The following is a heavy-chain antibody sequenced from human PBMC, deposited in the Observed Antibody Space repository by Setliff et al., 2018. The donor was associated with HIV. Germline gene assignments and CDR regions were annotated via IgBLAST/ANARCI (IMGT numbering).Heavy chain of an antibody. J-gene: IGHJ4*02. CDR2: IYSGGST. CDR1: GFAFSGHQ. V-gene: IGHV3-53*01. CDR3: AKELAASGLGYFDS. D-gene: IGHD3-22*01. Sequence: GGSLRLSCAASGFAFSGHQMSWVRQAPGKGLEWVSVIYSGGSTFYADSVKGRFTISRDNSKNTVYLQMNSLRAEDTAEYYCAKELAASGLGYFDSWGRGILVTVSS.